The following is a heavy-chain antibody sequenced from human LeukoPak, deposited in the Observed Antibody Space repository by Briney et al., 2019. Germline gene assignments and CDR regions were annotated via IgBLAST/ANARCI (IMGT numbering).Heavy chain of an antibody. D-gene: IGHD6-19*01. CDR3: ARGYSSGWYDAFDI. Sequence: GGSLRLSCAASGFTFSSYAMHWVRQAPGKGLEWVAVISYDGSNKYYADSVKGRFTISRDNSKNTLYLQMNSLRAEDTAVYYCARGYSSGWYDAFDICGQGTMVTVSS. J-gene: IGHJ3*02. CDR1: GFTFSSYA. CDR2: ISYDGSNK. V-gene: IGHV3-30-3*01.